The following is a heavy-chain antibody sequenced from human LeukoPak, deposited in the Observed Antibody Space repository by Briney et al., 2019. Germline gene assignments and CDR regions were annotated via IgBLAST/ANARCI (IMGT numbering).Heavy chain of an antibody. D-gene: IGHD1-1*01. CDR2: IKQDGSEK. V-gene: IGHV3-7*01. CDR1: GFTFSSYW. J-gene: IGHJ6*03. Sequence: GGSLRLSCAASGFTFSSYWMSWVRQAPGKGLEWVANIKQDGSEKYYVDSVKGRFTISRDNAQNSLYLQMNSLRVEDTAIYYCARDPYNGAYSEGYYYYYMDVWGKGTTVTVSS. CDR3: ARDPYNGAYSEGYYYYYMDV.